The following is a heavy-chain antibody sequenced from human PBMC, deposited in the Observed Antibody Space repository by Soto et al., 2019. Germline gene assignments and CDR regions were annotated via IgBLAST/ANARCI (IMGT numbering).Heavy chain of an antibody. CDR1: AGSFSGHY. V-gene: IGHV4-34*01. CDR2: INHIGST. CDR3: ARSLPPPVYCGYSGYEVAWAFDI. Sequence: TETLSHTCSVYAGSFSGHYWSWIRQPPRKGRERMGQINHIGSTNYNPSLKSRVTISVDTPKNQFSLKLTSVSAADTAVYYCARSLPPPVYCGYSGYEVAWAFDICGQGTTVTVSS. D-gene: IGHD5-12*01. J-gene: IGHJ3*02.